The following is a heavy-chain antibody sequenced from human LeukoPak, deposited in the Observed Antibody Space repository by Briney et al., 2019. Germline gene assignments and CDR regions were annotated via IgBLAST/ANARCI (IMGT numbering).Heavy chain of an antibody. CDR3: AKGDCSSTSCPGFDY. Sequence: GGSLRLSCAASGFTFDDYAMHWVRHAPGKGLEWVSGISWNSGSIGYADSVKGRFTISRDNAKNSLYLQMNSLRAEDTALYYRAKGDCSSTSCPGFDYWGQGTLVTVSS. J-gene: IGHJ4*02. CDR1: GFTFDDYA. V-gene: IGHV3-9*01. CDR2: ISWNSGSI. D-gene: IGHD2-2*01.